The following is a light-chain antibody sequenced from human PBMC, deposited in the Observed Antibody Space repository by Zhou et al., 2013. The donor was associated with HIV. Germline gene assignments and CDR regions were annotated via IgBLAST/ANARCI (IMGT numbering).Light chain of an antibody. V-gene: IGKV3-15*01. CDR3: QQYNSWPWT. J-gene: IGKJ1*01. CDR2: RTS. Sequence: EIVMTQSPATLSVFPGERVTLSCRAGQSLNGDLAWYQQKPGQTPRLLIYRTSTRATGVPARFSGSGSGTEFTLTISSLQSEDFALYYCQQYNSWPWTFGQGTKVEIK. CDR1: QSLNGD.